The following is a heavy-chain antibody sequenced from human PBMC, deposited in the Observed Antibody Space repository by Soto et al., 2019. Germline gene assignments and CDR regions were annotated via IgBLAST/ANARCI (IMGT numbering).Heavy chain of an antibody. Sequence: EVQLLESGGGLVQPGGSLRLSCAASGFTFSSYAMSWVRQAPGKGLEWVSAISGSGGSTYYADSVKGRFTISRDNSKNTLYLQMNRLRDEDTAVYYCAKGQEYYDSSGYCGCGQGTLVTVYS. J-gene: IGHJ4*02. V-gene: IGHV3-23*01. D-gene: IGHD3-22*01. CDR1: GFTFSSYA. CDR2: ISGSGGST. CDR3: AKGQEYYDSSGYCG.